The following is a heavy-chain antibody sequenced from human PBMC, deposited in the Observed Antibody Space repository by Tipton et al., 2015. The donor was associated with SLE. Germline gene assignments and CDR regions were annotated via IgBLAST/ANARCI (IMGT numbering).Heavy chain of an antibody. J-gene: IGHJ4*02. D-gene: IGHD4-11*01. CDR2: IYHTGSA. CDR1: GGSISSGGHY. CDR3: ARGGGRLTVTPFDF. V-gene: IGHV4-31*03. Sequence: TLSLTCTVSGGSISSGGHYWSWIRQHPGKGLEWIGYIYHTGSARYNPSLKTRVTMSVDVPKNQFSLKLMSVTPAGTAVYFCARGGGRLTVTPFDFWGQGSLVTVSS.